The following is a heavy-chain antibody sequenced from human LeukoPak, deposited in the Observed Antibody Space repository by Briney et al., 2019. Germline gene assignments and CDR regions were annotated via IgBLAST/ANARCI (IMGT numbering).Heavy chain of an antibody. Sequence: ASVKVSCKASGGTFSSYAISWVRQAPGQGLEWMGIINPSGASAMYAQKFQGRVTMTRDMSTATVYLDLSSLRFDDTAVYYCARAAMVRGVMIPDYWGQGTLVTVSS. J-gene: IGHJ4*02. CDR3: ARAAMVRGVMIPDY. V-gene: IGHV1-46*01. CDR2: INPSGASA. D-gene: IGHD3-10*01. CDR1: GGTFSSYA.